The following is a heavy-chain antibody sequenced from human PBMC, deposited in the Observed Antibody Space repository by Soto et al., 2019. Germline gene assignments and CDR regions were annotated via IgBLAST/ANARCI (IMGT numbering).Heavy chain of an antibody. D-gene: IGHD1-20*01. V-gene: IGHV1-69*12. CDR1: GGTFSSYA. CDR3: ARGITGTVTYYYGLDV. CDR2: IIPIFGTA. Sequence: QVQLVQSGVEVKKPGSSMKVSCKASGGTFSSYAISWVRQAPGQGLEWMGGIIPIFGTADYAQKFHGRVTITADESTSTAYMELSSLRSEDTAVYDCARGITGTVTYYYGLDVWGQGTTVTVSS. J-gene: IGHJ6*02.